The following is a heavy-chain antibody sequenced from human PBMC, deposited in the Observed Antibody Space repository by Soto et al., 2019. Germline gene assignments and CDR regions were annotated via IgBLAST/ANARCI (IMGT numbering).Heavy chain of an antibody. J-gene: IGHJ4*02. V-gene: IGHV5-51*01. CDR1: GYSFTSYW. CDR3: ARRAVVVFPGTVGPYYFDY. Sequence: PGESLKISCKGSGYSFTSYWIGWVRQMPGKGLEWMGIIYPGDSDTRYSPSFQGQVTISADKSISTAYLQWSSLKASDTAMYYCARRAVVVFPGTVGPYYFDYWGQGTLVTVSS. CDR2: IYPGDSDT. D-gene: IGHD2-15*01.